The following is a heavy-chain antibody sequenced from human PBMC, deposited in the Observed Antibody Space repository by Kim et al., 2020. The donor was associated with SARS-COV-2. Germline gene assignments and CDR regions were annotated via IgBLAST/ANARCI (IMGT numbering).Heavy chain of an antibody. J-gene: IGHJ4*02. V-gene: IGHV4-39*01. D-gene: IGHD3-10*01. CDR2: IYYSGST. CDR1: GCSISSSNYY. Sequence: SETLSLTCTVSGCSISSSNYYWGRIRQPPGKGLEWVGCIYYSGSTYYNPSPKSRVTISVDTSKNQFSLRLTYVTAADAAVYDCASSTYYYVFDYGGPGT. CDR3: ASSTYYYVFDY.